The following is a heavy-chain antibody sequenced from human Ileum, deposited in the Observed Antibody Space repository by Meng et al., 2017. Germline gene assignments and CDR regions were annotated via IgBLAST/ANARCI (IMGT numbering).Heavy chain of an antibody. CDR2: IYSGGNT. CDR1: DFTVSDNY. V-gene: IGHV3-66*02. D-gene: IGHD2-21*02. Sequence: GGSMRLSCAASDFTVSDNYMSWVRQAPGEGLEWVSFIYSGGNTYYADSVKGRFTISRDNSKNTMYLQMNSLRVEDTAVYYCVSGGGAYCGGGCFRTFDCWGQGTLVTVSS. J-gene: IGHJ4*02. CDR3: VSGGGAYCGGGCFRTFDC.